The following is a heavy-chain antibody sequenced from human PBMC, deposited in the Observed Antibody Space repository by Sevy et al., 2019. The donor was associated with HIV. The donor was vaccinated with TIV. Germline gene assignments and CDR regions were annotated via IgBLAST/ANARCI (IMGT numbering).Heavy chain of an antibody. CDR3: AREGWGGAARPNYFDY. Sequence: GGSLRLSCAASGFTFSDYSMNWVRKAPGKGLEWVSIISSSSSYIYYADSMKGRFTISRDNAKNSLYLQMNSLRVEDKAVYYCAREGWGGAARPNYFDYWGQGTLVTVSS. D-gene: IGHD6-6*01. CDR1: GFTFSDYS. J-gene: IGHJ4*02. CDR2: ISSSSSYI. V-gene: IGHV3-21*01.